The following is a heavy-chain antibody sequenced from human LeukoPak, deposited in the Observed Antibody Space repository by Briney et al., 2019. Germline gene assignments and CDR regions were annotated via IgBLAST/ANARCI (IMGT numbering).Heavy chain of an antibody. CDR2: IIPIFGTA. V-gene: IGHV1-69*05. CDR1: GGTFSSYA. D-gene: IGHD3-10*01. J-gene: IGHJ5*02. Sequence: SVKVSCKASGGTFSSYAISWVRQAPGQGLEWMGGIIPIFGTANYAQKFQGRVTITTDESTSTAYMELSSLRSEDTAVYYCARAHRHFGELLDWFDPGAREPWSPSPQ. CDR3: ARAHRHFGELLDWFDP.